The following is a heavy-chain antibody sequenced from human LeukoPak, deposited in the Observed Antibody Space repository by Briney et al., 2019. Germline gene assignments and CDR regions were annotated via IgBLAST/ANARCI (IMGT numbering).Heavy chain of an antibody. D-gene: IGHD3-10*01. J-gene: IGHJ5*02. CDR1: GFTFDDYG. CDR3: ARGYGSGSTGHNWFDP. CDR2: INWNGGST. V-gene: IGHV3-20*04. Sequence: GGSLRLSCAASGFTFDDYGMSWVRQAPGKGLEWVSGINWNGGSTGYADSVKGRFTISRDNAKNSLYLQMNSLRAEDTALYYCARGYGSGSTGHNWFDPWGQGTLVTVSS.